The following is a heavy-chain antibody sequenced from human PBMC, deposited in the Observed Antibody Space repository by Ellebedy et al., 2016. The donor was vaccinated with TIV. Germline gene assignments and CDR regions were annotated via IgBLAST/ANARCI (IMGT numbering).Heavy chain of an antibody. CDR1: GYIVTNHA. J-gene: IGHJ4*02. V-gene: IGHV1-3*01. CDR2: IYPANGDT. CDR3: ARGLAYGDS. Sequence: AASVKVSCKASGYIVTNHAMHWVRQAPGQSFEWMGWIYPANGDTKYSQQFQGRVTFTSDTSTSTVYMELSSLRSDDTAVYYCARGLAYGDSWGQGTLVTVSS. D-gene: IGHD4-17*01.